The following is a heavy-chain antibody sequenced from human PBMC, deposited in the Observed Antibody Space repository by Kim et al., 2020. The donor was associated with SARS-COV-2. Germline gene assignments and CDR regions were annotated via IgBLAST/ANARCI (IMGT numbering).Heavy chain of an antibody. Sequence: YADTVKGRFTISRDNSKNTLYLQMNSLRAEDTAVYYCATSGGSRPRRVDYWGQGTLVTVSS. V-gene: IGHV3-30*02. D-gene: IGHD2-15*01. CDR3: ATSGGSRPRRVDY. J-gene: IGHJ4*02.